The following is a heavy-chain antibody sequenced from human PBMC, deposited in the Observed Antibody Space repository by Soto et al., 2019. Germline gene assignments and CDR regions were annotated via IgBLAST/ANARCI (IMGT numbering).Heavy chain of an antibody. CDR3: AREDDYGYRYINYGLDV. CDR2: ISFDGTKK. CDR1: GFTFNIYA. D-gene: IGHD4-17*01. J-gene: IGHJ6*02. V-gene: IGHV3-30-3*01. Sequence: QAQLVESGGGVVQPGRSLRLSCAASGFTFNIYALHWVRQAPGKGLEWVAVISFDGTKKYYSDSVKGRFTISRDNLQNTLYLQMINLRVEDAALYFCAREDDYGYRYINYGLDVWGQGTTVTVSS.